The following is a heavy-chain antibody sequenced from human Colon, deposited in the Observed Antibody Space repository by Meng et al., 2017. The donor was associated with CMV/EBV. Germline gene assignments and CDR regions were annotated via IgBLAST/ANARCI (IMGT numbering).Heavy chain of an antibody. V-gene: IGHV3-30*02. D-gene: IGHD3-9*01. CDR2: IAYDGSKT. J-gene: IGHJ6*02. Sequence: GGSLRLSCAVSGFTSTTHGMHWVRQAPGKGLEWVAFIAYDGSKTLHADSVKGRFTISRDKSNNTLYLQMNSLRPDDTAVYYCAKEFPPLKLVPYHYYAMDVWGQGTTVTVSS. CDR1: GFTSTTHG. CDR3: AKEFPPLKLVPYHYYAMDV.